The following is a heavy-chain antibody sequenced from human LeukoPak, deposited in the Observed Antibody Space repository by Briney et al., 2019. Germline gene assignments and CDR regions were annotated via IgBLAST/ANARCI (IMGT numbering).Heavy chain of an antibody. J-gene: IGHJ4*02. Sequence: SGTLSLTCAVSGGSITSTTYYWGWIRQPPGKGLEWIGNIYYSGSTYNNPSLKSRVTISVDTSKNQFSLKLTSVTAADTAVYYCARAGGSYPVDYWGQGTLVTVSS. CDR3: ARAGGSYPVDY. D-gene: IGHD1-26*01. V-gene: IGHV4-39*07. CDR2: IYYSGST. CDR1: GGSITSTTYY.